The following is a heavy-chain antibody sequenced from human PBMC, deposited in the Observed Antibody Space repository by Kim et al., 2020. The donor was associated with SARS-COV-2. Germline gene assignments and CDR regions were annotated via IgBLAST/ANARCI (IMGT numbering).Heavy chain of an antibody. CDR1: GYSFINYW. CDR2: IYPGDSDT. J-gene: IGHJ4*02. D-gene: IGHD1-1*01. Sequence: GASLKISCQASGYSFINYWIGWVRQMPGKGLEWMGSIYPGDSDTRYSPSFQGQVTMSVDKSTSVAYMQWSRLKASDTAIYYCPRHDGYAYDSWGQGTLVTVSP. CDR3: PRHDGYAYDS. V-gene: IGHV5-51*01.